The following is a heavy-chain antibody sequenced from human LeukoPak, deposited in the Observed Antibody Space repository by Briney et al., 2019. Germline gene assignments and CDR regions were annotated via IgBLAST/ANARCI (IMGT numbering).Heavy chain of an antibody. J-gene: IGHJ4*02. D-gene: IGHD2-15*01. V-gene: IGHV4-34*01. CDR3: ARGTVDYCSGGSCYLYYFDC. CDR1: GGSFSGYY. Sequence: PSETLSLTCAVYGGSFSGYYWSWIRQPPGKGLEWIGEINHGGSTNYNPSLKSRVTISVDTSKNQFSLNLSSVTAADTAVYYCARGTVDYCSGGSCYLYYFDCWGQGNLVTVSS. CDR2: INHGGST.